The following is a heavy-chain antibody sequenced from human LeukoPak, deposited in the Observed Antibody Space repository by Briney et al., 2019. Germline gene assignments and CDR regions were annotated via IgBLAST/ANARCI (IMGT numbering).Heavy chain of an antibody. CDR1: GFTFKNYW. CDR2: IEADGTEK. J-gene: IGHJ4*02. V-gene: IGHV3-7*04. Sequence: GGSLRLSCVASGFTFKNYWMSWVRQAPGKGLEWVANIEADGTEKYYVDSVKGRFTVSRDNARNSLYLQMSRLRVEDTAVYYCARDPAAWDYWGQGTLVTVSS. D-gene: IGHD6-13*01. CDR3: ARDPAAWDY.